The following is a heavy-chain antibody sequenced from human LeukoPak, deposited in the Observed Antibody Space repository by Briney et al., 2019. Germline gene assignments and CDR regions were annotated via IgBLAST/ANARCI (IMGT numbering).Heavy chain of an antibody. V-gene: IGHV3-23*01. CDR1: GFTLSSYG. J-gene: IGHJ4*02. CDR2: ISGSGGST. Sequence: PGGSLRLSCAASGFTLSSYGMSWVRQAPGKGLEWVSAISGSGGSTYYADSVKGRFTISRDNSKNTLYLQMNNMKVEDTAVYYCARGGLVRGVIRYAFDYWGQGTLVTVSS. D-gene: IGHD3-10*01. CDR3: ARGGLVRGVIRYAFDY.